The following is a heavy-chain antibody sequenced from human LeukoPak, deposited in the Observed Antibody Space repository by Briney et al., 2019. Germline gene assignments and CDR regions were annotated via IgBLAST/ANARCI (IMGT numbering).Heavy chain of an antibody. CDR1: GYTFTDYY. Sequence: ASVKVSCKTSGYTFTDYYLHWVRQAPGQGLEWMGWINPNSGGTNYAQTSQGRVTMTRDTSITTAYLELSRLRSDDTAVYSCARIGYNHYFDYWGQGTLVTVSS. D-gene: IGHD5-24*01. J-gene: IGHJ4*02. V-gene: IGHV1-2*02. CDR2: INPNSGGT. CDR3: ARIGYNHYFDY.